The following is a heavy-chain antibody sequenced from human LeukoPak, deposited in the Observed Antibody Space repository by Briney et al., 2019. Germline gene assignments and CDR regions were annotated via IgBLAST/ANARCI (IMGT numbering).Heavy chain of an antibody. Sequence: SQTLSLTCTVSGGSINSGDYYWSWIRQPPGKGLEWFGYIYYSGNTYYNPSLKSRISISIDTSRNQFSLRLTSVTAADTAVYYCARYHFGYYFDYWGQGTLVTVSS. CDR2: IYYSGNT. D-gene: IGHD3-10*01. CDR3: ARYHFGYYFDY. J-gene: IGHJ4*02. CDR1: GGSINSGDYY. V-gene: IGHV4-30-4*01.